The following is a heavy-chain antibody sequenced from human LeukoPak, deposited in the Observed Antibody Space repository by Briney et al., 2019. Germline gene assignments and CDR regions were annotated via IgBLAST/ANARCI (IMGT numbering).Heavy chain of an antibody. D-gene: IGHD3-22*01. CDR1: GGSFSGYY. CDR3: ARVRHYYDSSGYAFDI. CDR2: INHSGST. J-gene: IGHJ3*02. Sequence: SETLSLTCAVYGGSFSGYYWSWIRQPPGKGLEWIGEINHSGSTNYNPSLKSRVTISVDTSKNQFSLKLSSVTAADTAVYYCARVRHYYDSSGYAFDIWGQGTMVTVSS. V-gene: IGHV4-34*01.